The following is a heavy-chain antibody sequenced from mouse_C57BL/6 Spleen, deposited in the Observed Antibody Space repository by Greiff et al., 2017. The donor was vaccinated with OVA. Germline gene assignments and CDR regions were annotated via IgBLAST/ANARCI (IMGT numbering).Heavy chain of an antibody. CDR1: GYSITSGYY. CDR2: ISYDGSN. Sequence: ESGPGLVKPSQSLSLTCSVTGYSITSGYYWNWIRQFPGNKLEWMGYISYDGSNNYNPSLKNRISITRDTSKNQFFLKLNSVTTEDTATYYCARPYYGNSFYYFDYWGQGTTLTVSS. J-gene: IGHJ2*01. D-gene: IGHD2-10*01. V-gene: IGHV3-6*01. CDR3: ARPYYGNSFYYFDY.